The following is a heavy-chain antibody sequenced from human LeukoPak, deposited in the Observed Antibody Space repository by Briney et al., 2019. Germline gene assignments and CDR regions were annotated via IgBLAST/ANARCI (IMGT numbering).Heavy chain of an antibody. V-gene: IGHV3-74*01. J-gene: IGHJ5*02. CDR3: ARDSPRTGP. CDR1: GFTFSSYW. CDR2: IDSDGSGT. Sequence: GGSLRLSCAASGFTFSSYWMHWVRQVPGKGLVWVSHIDSDGSGTTYADSVKGRFTISRDNARNTLYLQMNRLRDEDTAVYYCARDSPRTGPWGQGTLVTVSS. D-gene: IGHD1-1*01.